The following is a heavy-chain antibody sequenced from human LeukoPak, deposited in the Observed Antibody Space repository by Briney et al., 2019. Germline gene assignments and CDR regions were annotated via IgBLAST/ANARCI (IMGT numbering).Heavy chain of an antibody. Sequence: ASVKVSCKASGYTFTDYYMHWVRQAPGQGLEWMGWINPNSGGTIYAQKFQDRVTMTWDTSISTAYMELSRLRFDDTAVYYCARDRGLTADLCGTPDYWGQGTLVTVSS. J-gene: IGHJ4*02. V-gene: IGHV1-2*02. CDR2: INPNSGGT. D-gene: IGHD7-27*01. CDR3: ARDRGLTADLCGTPDY. CDR1: GYTFTDYY.